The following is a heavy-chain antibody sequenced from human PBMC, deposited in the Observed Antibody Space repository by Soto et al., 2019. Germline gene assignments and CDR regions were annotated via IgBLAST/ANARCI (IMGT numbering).Heavy chain of an antibody. D-gene: IGHD2-21*01. V-gene: IGHV1-24*01. CDR2: FDPEDGET. Sequence: ASVNGSCKVSGYTLTELYMHWVREAPGKGLEWMGGFDPEDGETIYAQKFQGRVTMTEDTSTDTAYMELSSLRSEDTAVYYCATPRPTGDFDYWGQGTLVTVSS. CDR3: ATPRPTGDFDY. CDR1: GYTLTELY. J-gene: IGHJ4*02.